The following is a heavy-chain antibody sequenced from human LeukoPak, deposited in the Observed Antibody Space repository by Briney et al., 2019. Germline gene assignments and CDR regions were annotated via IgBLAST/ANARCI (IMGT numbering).Heavy chain of an antibody. V-gene: IGHV4-59*01. Sequence: SETLSLTCTVSGGSISSYFWSWIRQPPGKGLEWIGYIYYSGSTNYNPSLKSRVTISIDTSKNQFSLKLSSVTAADTAVYYCARDSGNYYVAFDVWGQGTMVTVSS. D-gene: IGHD1-26*01. J-gene: IGHJ3*01. CDR2: IYYSGST. CDR3: ARDSGNYYVAFDV. CDR1: GGSISSYF.